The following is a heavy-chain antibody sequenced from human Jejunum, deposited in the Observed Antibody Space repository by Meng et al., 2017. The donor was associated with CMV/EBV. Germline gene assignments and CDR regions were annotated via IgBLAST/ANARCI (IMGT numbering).Heavy chain of an antibody. CDR1: GYTFTSYG. V-gene: IGHV1-18*01. J-gene: IGHJ4*02. Sequence: QVQLVQSGGEVKKPGASVKVSCKAYGYTFTSYGITWVRQAPGQGLEWMGWINTYNGNTDYAQKFQGRVTMTTDTSTATAYMDLRSLRSDDTAVYYCARDLYTAVVLGYWGQGTLVTVSS. CDR2: INTYNGNT. D-gene: IGHD5-18*01. CDR3: ARDLYTAVVLGY.